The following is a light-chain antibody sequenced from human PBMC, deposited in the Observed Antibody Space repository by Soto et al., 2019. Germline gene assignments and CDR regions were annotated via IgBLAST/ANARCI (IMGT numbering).Light chain of an antibody. V-gene: IGKV1-5*01. Sequence: DIQMTQSPATLSASVGDRVTITCRASQSISTWLAWYQQKPGKAPKLLILDASSLSRGVSSRLSGSGSGTDFTLTISGLQPDDFATYFCQQYNSDWTFGQGTKVDIK. J-gene: IGKJ1*01. CDR2: DAS. CDR3: QQYNSDWT. CDR1: QSISTW.